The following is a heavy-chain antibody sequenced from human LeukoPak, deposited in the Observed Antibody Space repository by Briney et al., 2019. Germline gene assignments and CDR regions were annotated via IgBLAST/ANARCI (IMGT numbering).Heavy chain of an antibody. J-gene: IGHJ4*02. Sequence: SETLSLTCSVSGYSITSGSYFWGWIRQPPGKGLEWIGNMYHSGRTYFNPSLKSRVAMSIDTSKNQFSLNLRSLTAADTAVHYCVASLFRVKVVRGPTTFDYWGQGILVTVSS. CDR3: VASLFRVKVVRGPTTFDY. V-gene: IGHV4-39*07. CDR2: MYHSGRT. D-gene: IGHD3-10*02. CDR1: GYSITSGSYF.